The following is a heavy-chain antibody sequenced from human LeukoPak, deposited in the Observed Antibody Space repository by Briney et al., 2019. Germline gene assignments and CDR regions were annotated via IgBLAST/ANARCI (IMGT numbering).Heavy chain of an antibody. CDR3: ARGYHSSGTTPGYCFDY. CDR2: INHSGSI. D-gene: IGHD3-22*01. V-gene: IGHV4-34*01. J-gene: IGHJ4*02. Sequence: PSETLSLTCAVYGGSFSGYSWSWVRQPPGKGLEWIGEINHSGSINYNPSLKSRVTISEDTSKRQFSLRLSSVTAADTAVYYCARGYHSSGTTPGYCFDYWGQGTLVTVSS. CDR1: GGSFSGYS.